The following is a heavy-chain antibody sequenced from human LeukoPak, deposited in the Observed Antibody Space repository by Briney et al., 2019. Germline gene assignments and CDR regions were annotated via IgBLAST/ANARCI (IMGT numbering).Heavy chain of an antibody. CDR3: AKGNIFGGLLYGGFHFDY. CDR2: ISWKSGSI. J-gene: IGHJ4*02. D-gene: IGHD3-10*02. V-gene: IGHV3-9*03. Sequence: HSGRSLRLSCAASGFTFDDYAMHWVRQAPGKGLEWVSGISWKSGSIGYADSVKGRFTISRDNAKNSMYLQMNSLRPEDMALYYCAKGNIFGGLLYGGFHFDYWGQGTLVTVSS. CDR1: GFTFDDYA.